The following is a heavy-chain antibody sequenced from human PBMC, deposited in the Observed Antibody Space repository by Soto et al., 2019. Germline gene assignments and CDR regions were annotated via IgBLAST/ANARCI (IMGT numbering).Heavy chain of an antibody. CDR3: AREGPHDYGEWGEGMDV. J-gene: IGHJ6*02. Sequence: QVQLVQSGAEVKKPGSSVKVSCKASGGTFSSYAISWVRQAPGQGLEWMGGIIPIFGTANYAQKFQGRVTITADESTSTAYMELSSLRSEDTAVYYCAREGPHDYGEWGEGMDVWGQGTTVTVSS. CDR2: IIPIFGTA. V-gene: IGHV1-69*12. D-gene: IGHD4-17*01. CDR1: GGTFSSYA.